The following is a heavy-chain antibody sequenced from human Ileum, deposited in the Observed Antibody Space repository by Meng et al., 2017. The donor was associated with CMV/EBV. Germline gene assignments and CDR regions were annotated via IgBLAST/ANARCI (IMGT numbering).Heavy chain of an antibody. CDR1: GDSIGTNSHA. J-gene: IGHJ4*02. Sequence: QVQLQESGPGLVKPSETLSLTCTVSGDSIGTNSHAWSWLRQPPGKGLEYIGYIHYGGSTHYNPSLKSRFSISVDRSKNQFSLKVTSVIAADTALYYCARRGDAEEFDYWGQGALVTVSS. CDR2: IHYGGST. V-gene: IGHV4-30-4*08. D-gene: IGHD3-16*01. CDR3: ARRGDAEEFDY.